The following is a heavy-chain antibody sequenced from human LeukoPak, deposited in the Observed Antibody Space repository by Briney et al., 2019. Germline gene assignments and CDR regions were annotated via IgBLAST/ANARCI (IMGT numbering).Heavy chain of an antibody. Sequence: GGSLRLSCAASGFTFSNFGMNWVRQTPGKGLEWVSSISANSRYIYYADSVKGRFTISRDNAEKSLYLQMNSLRAEDSAVYYCARQYYDFWSGFYTADYYFDSWGQGTLVTVSS. D-gene: IGHD3-3*01. CDR1: GFTFSNFG. J-gene: IGHJ4*02. CDR3: ARQYYDFWSGFYTADYYFDS. CDR2: ISANSRYI. V-gene: IGHV3-21*01.